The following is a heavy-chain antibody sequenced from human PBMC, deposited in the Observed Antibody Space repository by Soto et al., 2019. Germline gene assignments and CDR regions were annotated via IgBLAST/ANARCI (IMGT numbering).Heavy chain of an antibody. D-gene: IGHD6-13*01. V-gene: IGHV3-73*01. CDR1: GFIFSAST. CDR2: IRSKTNNYAT. Sequence: PGGSLRLSCAASGFIFSASTLHWVRQASGKGLEWVGRIRSKTNNYATEYGASVKGRFTISRDDSKNTTYLQMDSLKSEDTAVYYRTRPAGIPAGGSYYYNGKDVWGQGTTVTVSS. CDR3: TRPAGIPAGGSYYYNGKDV. J-gene: IGHJ6*02.